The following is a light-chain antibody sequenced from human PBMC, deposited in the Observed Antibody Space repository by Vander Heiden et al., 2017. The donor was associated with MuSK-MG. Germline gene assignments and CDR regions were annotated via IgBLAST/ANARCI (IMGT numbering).Light chain of an antibody. V-gene: IGLV1-40*01. CDR1: SSNIGAGYD. Sequence: QSVLTQPPSVSGAPGQSVHISCTGSSSNIGAGYDVHWYQQLPGTAPKLLSYGNRNRPSGVPDRFSGSKSGTSASLAITGLQAEDEADYYCQSYDSSLSGYVFGTGTKVTVL. CDR3: QSYDSSLSGYV. J-gene: IGLJ1*01. CDR2: GNR.